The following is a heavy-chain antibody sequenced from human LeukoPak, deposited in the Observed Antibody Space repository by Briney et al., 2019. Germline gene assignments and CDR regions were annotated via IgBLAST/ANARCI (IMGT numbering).Heavy chain of an antibody. J-gene: IGHJ4*02. CDR3: ARESPHYYDSSGYYGRFDY. D-gene: IGHD3-22*01. Sequence: GASVKVSCKASGYTFTSYYMHWVRQAPGQGLEWMGIINPSGGSTSYAQKFQGRVTMTRDTSTSTVYMELSSLRSEDTAVYYCARESPHYYDSSGYYGRFDYWGQGTLVTVSS. V-gene: IGHV1-46*01. CDR1: GYTFTSYY. CDR2: INPSGGST.